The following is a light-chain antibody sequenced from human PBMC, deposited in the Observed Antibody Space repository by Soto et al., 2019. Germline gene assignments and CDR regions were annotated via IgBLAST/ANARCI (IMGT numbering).Light chain of an antibody. J-gene: IGKJ1*01. Sequence: DIQMTQPPSSLSASVGDRVTITCRASQSISSYLNWYLQKRGKAPKLLIYAASSLQSGAPSRFSGSGSGTDFTLTISSLQREDFATYYCQQSDRFGQGTKG. CDR1: QSISSY. V-gene: IGKV1-39*01. CDR3: QQSDR. CDR2: AAS.